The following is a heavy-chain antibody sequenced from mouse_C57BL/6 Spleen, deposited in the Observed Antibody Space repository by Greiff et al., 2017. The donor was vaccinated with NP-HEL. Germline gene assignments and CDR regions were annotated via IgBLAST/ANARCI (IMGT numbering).Heavy chain of an antibody. J-gene: IGHJ4*01. V-gene: IGHV7-3*01. D-gene: IGHD1-1*01. Sequence: EVQGVESGGGLVQPGGSLSLSCAASGFTFTDYYMSWVRQPPGKALEWLGFIRNKANGYTTEYSASVKGRFTISRDNSQSILYLQMNALRAEDSATYYCARSPLYGSSPYYAMDYWGQGTSVTVSS. CDR3: ARSPLYGSSPYYAMDY. CDR1: GFTFTDYY. CDR2: IRNKANGYTT.